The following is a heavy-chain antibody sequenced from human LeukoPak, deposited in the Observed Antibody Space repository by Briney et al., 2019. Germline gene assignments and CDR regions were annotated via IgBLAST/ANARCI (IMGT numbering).Heavy chain of an antibody. CDR2: IYYSGST. D-gene: IGHD3-10*01. V-gene: IGHV4-39*01. Sequence: SETLSLTCNVSGDSVRNSNYYWGWIRQPPRKGLEWSGSIYYSGSTYYNPSLKSRVTISVDTSKNQFSLKLSSVTAADTAVYYCARLDFGSGSYYTGDYWGQGTLVTVSS. J-gene: IGHJ4*02. CDR1: GDSVRNSNYY. CDR3: ARLDFGSGSYYTGDY.